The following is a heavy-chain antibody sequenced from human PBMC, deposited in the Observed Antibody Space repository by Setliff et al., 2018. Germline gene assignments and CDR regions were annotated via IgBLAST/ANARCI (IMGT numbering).Heavy chain of an antibody. CDR1: GDSMSGAS. CDR2: VFPSGAT. CDR3: ARTSTGRYFDV. V-gene: IGHV4-59*01. D-gene: IGHD2-8*02. J-gene: IGHJ2*01. Sequence: SETLSLTCTVSGDSMSGASIWTWIRQPPGRGLEFMGYVFPSGATKYDPSLKSRLTISVDTSKNQFSLKLTSVTAADTAVYYCARTSTGRYFDVWGRGTLVTVSS.